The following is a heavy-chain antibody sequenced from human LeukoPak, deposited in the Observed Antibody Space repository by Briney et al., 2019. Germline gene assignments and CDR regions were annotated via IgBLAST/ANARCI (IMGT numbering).Heavy chain of an antibody. J-gene: IGHJ4*02. CDR2: IYTSGST. CDR3: ARERGSYSSGYIDY. Sequence: SETLSLTCTVSGGSISSYYWSWIRQPAGKGLEWIGRIYTSGSTNYNPSLKSRVTMSVDTSKNQFSLKLSSVTAADTAVYYCARERGSYSSGYIDYWGQGTLVTISS. V-gene: IGHV4-4*07. CDR1: GGSISSYY. D-gene: IGHD6-19*01.